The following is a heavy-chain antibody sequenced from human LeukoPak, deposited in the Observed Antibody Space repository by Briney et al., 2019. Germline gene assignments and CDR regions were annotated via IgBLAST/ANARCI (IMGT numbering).Heavy chain of an antibody. J-gene: IGHJ4*02. CDR1: GGSISSYS. D-gene: IGHD1-1*01. Sequence: PSETLSLTCTVSGGSISSYSWSWIRQPPGKGLEWIGYIYYSGSTNYNPSLKSRVTISVDTSKNQFSLKLRSVTAADTAVYYCASGFRGQLGYFDYWGQGTLVTVSS. CDR3: ASGFRGQLGYFDY. CDR2: IYYSGST. V-gene: IGHV4-59*01.